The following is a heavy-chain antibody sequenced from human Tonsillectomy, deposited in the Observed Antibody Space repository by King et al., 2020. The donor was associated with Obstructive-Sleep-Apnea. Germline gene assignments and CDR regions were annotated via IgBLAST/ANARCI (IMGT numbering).Heavy chain of an antibody. CDR2: ISYDGTNK. V-gene: IGHV3-30-3*01. Sequence: VQLVESGGGVAQPERSLRLSCAASGFTFSAYAMYWVRQAPGKGLEWVAAISYDGTNKNYADSVRGRFTISRDNSKNTLYLQMNSLRVEDTAAYYCARDLSGDYYASSGIDYWGQGTLVTVSS. J-gene: IGHJ4*02. CDR3: ARDLSGDYYASSGIDY. D-gene: IGHD3-22*01. CDR1: GFTFSAYA.